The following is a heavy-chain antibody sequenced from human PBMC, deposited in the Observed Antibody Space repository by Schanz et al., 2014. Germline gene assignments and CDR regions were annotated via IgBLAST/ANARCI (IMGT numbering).Heavy chain of an antibody. CDR3: ARGGRGGYPGGAFDT. Sequence: QVQLVESGGGVVQPGRSLRLSCAASGFTFSSYAVHWVRQAPDKGLVWVAVTSSDGSLKYYADSVKGRFTISRDNSRARVYLQRNSLRGEATVVYSFARGGRGGYPGGAFDTWGQGTMVTASS. CDR1: GFTFSSYA. D-gene: IGHD5-12*01. J-gene: IGHJ3*02. V-gene: IGHV3-30*04. CDR2: TSSDGSLK.